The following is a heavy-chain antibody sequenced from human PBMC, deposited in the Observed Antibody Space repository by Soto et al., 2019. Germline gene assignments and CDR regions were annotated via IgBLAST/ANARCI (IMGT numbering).Heavy chain of an antibody. V-gene: IGHV1-24*01. CDR1: GYTLTELS. CDR2: FDPEDGKT. D-gene: IGHD1-1*01. Sequence: GASVKVSCKVSGYTLTELSMHWVRQAPGKGLEWMGGFDPEDGKTTSAQKFQGRVTVTEDTSTDTAYMELSSLRSEDTAVYYCVAGETRGQQPPFDSWGQETLVTVSS. CDR3: VAGETRGQQPPFDS. J-gene: IGHJ4*02.